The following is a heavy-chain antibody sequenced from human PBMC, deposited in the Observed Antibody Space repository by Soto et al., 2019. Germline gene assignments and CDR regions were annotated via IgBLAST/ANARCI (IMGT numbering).Heavy chain of an antibody. J-gene: IGHJ6*02. CDR3: AKEMIGGSDYGMDV. CDR1: GFTFDDYA. V-gene: IGHV3-9*01. Sequence: EVQLVESGGGLVQPGRSLRLSCAASGFTFDDYAMHWVRQAPGKGLEWVSGISWNSGSIGYADSVKGRFTISRDNAKNSLYLQMNSLRAEDTALYYCAKEMIGGSDYGMDVWGQGTTVTVSS. CDR2: ISWNSGSI. D-gene: IGHD3-16*01.